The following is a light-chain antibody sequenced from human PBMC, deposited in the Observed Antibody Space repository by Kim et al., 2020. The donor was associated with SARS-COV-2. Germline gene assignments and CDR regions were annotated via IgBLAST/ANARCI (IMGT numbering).Light chain of an antibody. CDR3: QQRTTWPFT. CDR1: QSVSRS. Sequence: EIVLTQSPAILSLSPGERATLSCRASQSVSRSLAWYQQKPGQAPRLLIYDASNRATGIPARFSGSESETDFTLSINNLEPEDFAVYYCQQRTTWPFTFGGGTKVDIK. V-gene: IGKV3-11*01. CDR2: DAS. J-gene: IGKJ4*01.